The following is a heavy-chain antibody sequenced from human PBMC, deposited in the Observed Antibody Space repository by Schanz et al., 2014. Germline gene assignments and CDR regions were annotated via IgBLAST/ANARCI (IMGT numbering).Heavy chain of an antibody. CDR3: AKDQRSYGSGSYSYFDY. CDR2: IKQDGSEK. V-gene: IGHV3-7*03. Sequence: EVQLVESGGGLVQPGGSLRLSCAASGFIFSNSWMSWVRQAPGKGLEWVANIKQDGSEKYYVDSVKGRFTISRDNSNNTVFLQMNSLRAEDTAVYYCAKDQRSYGSGSYSYFDYWGQGTLATVSS. J-gene: IGHJ4*02. CDR1: GFIFSNSW. D-gene: IGHD3-10*01.